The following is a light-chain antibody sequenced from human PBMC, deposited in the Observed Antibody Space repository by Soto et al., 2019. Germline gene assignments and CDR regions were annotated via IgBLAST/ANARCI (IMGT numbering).Light chain of an antibody. J-gene: IGKJ4*01. CDR3: QQYDSYPLT. CDR2: DAS. CDR1: QSISGW. V-gene: IGKV1-5*01. Sequence: DIQMTQSPSTLSASVGDRVTITCRASQSISGWLAWYQQKPGKAPNLLISDASSLESGVPSRFSGSGSETAFTLTISSLQTDDFATDYCQQYDSYPLTFGGGTKVEIK.